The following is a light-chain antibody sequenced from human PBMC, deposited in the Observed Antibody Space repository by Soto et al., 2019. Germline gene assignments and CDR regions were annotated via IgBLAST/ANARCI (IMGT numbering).Light chain of an antibody. Sequence: DIQMTQSPSSLSASVGDRVAITCRASQSISSYLNWYQQKPGKAPKLLIYGASSLQSGVPSRFSGSGSGTDFTLTISSLQPEDFATYYCKQTYSTLLLTFGGGTKVEIK. CDR1: QSISSY. CDR3: KQTYSTLLLT. J-gene: IGKJ4*01. CDR2: GAS. V-gene: IGKV1-39*01.